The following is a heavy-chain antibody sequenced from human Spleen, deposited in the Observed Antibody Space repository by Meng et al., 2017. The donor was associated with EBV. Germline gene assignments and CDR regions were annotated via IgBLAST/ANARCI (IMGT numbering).Heavy chain of an antibody. D-gene: IGHD5-18*01. V-gene: IGHV4-34*01. CDR2: INHSGST. J-gene: IGHJ4*02. CDR1: GEVLSGYY. CDR3: ARASSGDSDGFDY. Sequence: QVQLQQGGAGLLKPSETLSLTCAVYGEVLSGYYWTWIRQPPGKGLEWIGEINHSGSTNYNPSLKSRVTISVDTSKNQFSLKLNSVTAADTAVYYCARASSGDSDGFDYWGQGTLVTVSS.